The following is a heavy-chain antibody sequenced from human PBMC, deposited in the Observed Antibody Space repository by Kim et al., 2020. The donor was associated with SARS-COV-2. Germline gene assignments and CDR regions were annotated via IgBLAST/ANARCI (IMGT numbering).Heavy chain of an antibody. Sequence: SETLSLTCTVSGGSISSSSYYWGWIRQPPGKGLEWIGSIYYSGSTYYNPSLKSRVTISVDTSKNQFSLKLSSVTAADTAVYYCARGTATAIYLEVISDA. D-gene: IGHD2-2*02. CDR3: ARGTATAIYLEVISDA. CDR1: GGSISSSSYY. J-gene: IGHJ3*01. V-gene: IGHV4-39*07. CDR2: IYYSGST.